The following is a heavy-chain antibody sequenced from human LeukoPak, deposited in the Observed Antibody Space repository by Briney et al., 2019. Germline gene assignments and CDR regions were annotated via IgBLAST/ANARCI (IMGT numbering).Heavy chain of an antibody. CDR2: ISYDGSNK. V-gene: IGHV3-30*03. CDR3: ARDPTSSSWYFGMRY. J-gene: IGHJ4*02. CDR1: GFTFSSYG. Sequence: GGSLRLSCAASGFTFSSYGMHWVRQAPGKGLEWVAVISYDGSNKYYADSVKGRFTISRDNSKNTLYLQMNSLRAEDTAVYYCARDPTSSSWYFGMRYWGQGTLVTVSS. D-gene: IGHD6-13*01.